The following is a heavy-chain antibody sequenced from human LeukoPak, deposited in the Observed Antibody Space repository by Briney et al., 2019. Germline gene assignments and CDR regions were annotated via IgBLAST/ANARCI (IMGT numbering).Heavy chain of an antibody. CDR3: ARDDIVVVPAVSHNVDY. CDR2: IKQDGSEK. D-gene: IGHD2-2*01. Sequence: GGSLRLSCAASGFTFSSYWMSWVRQAPGKGLEWVANIKQDGSEKYYVDSVKGRFTISRDNAKNSVYLQMNSLRAEDTAVYYCARDDIVVVPAVSHNVDYWGQGTLVTVSS. J-gene: IGHJ4*02. V-gene: IGHV3-7*01. CDR1: GFTFSSYW.